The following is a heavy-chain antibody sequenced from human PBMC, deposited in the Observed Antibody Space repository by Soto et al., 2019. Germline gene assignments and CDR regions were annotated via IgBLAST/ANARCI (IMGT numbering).Heavy chain of an antibody. CDR2: FDPKGGRT. D-gene: IGHD3-16*01. Sequence: ASVKVSCKASGYTFTSYYMHWVRQAPGQGLEWMGSFDPKGGRTSYAQKFQGRVTMTEDTSTDTAYMELSSLRSEDTAVYYCARGGFPWRHWGQGTLVTVSS. CDR1: GYTFTSYY. J-gene: IGHJ1*01. V-gene: IGHV1-46*01. CDR3: ARGGFPWRH.